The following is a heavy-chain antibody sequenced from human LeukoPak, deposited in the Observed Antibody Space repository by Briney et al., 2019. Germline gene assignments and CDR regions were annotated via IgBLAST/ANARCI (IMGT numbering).Heavy chain of an antibody. CDR3: ARDPTTVTTIFDS. D-gene: IGHD4-17*01. J-gene: IGHJ4*02. CDR1: GVSISAYY. V-gene: IGHV4-4*07. CDR2: IYPGESIYASENT. Sequence: PSETLSLTCSVSGVSISAYYWSWIRQPAGKGLEWIGRIYPGESIYASENTNYNPSLKSRVSMSGDTSKNQVSLKLRSVTAADTAVYYCARDPTTVTTIFDSWGQGTLVTVSS.